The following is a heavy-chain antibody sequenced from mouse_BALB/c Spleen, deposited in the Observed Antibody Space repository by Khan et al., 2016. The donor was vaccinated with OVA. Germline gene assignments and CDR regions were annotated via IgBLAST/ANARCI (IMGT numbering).Heavy chain of an antibody. Sequence: QVQLQQSGPELVKPGASVKMSCKASGYTFTDYVINWVKQRTGQGLEWIGDIFPGGGSSYYNEKFKGKAKLTADKSSNTAYMPLSSLTFEDSAVYFVAKGGYTVFAYWGQGTLVTVSA. CDR1: GYTFTDYV. V-gene: IGHV1-77*01. CDR2: IFPGGGSS. D-gene: IGHD1-1*01. CDR3: AKGGYTVFAY. J-gene: IGHJ3*01.